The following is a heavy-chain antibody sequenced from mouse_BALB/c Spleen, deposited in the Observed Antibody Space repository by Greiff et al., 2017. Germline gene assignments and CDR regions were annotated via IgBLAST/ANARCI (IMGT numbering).Heavy chain of an antibody. Sequence: EVMLVESGGGLVQPGGSLKLSCAASGFTFSSYGMSWVRQTPDKRLELVATINSNGGSTYYPDSVKGRFTISRDNAKNTLYLQMSSLKSEDTAMYYGARGSNYGYWGQGTTLTVSS. CDR2: INSNGGST. J-gene: IGHJ2*01. CDR3: ARGSNYGY. CDR1: GFTFSSYG. V-gene: IGHV5-6-3*01. D-gene: IGHD2-5*01.